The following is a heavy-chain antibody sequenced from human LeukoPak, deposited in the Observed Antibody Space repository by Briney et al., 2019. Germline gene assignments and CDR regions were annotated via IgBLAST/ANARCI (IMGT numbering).Heavy chain of an antibody. V-gene: IGHV3-23*01. CDR1: GFTFSSNA. Sequence: GGSLRLSCAASGFTFSSNAMNWVRQAPGKGLEWVSGITGSGDSTYYADSVKGRFTISRDNAKNSLYLQMNSLRAEDTAVYYCARDPGYYDSSPYYWGQGTLVTVSS. D-gene: IGHD3-22*01. CDR3: ARDPGYYDSSPYY. CDR2: ITGSGDST. J-gene: IGHJ4*02.